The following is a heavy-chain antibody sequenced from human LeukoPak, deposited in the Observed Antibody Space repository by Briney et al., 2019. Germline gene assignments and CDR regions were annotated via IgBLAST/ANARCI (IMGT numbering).Heavy chain of an antibody. CDR1: GYNFATYW. D-gene: IGHD3-22*01. Sequence: GDFLKISCKGSGYNFATYWIVWVRQMPGEGLEWMGMIYPGDSDGRYSPSFQGQVTISADKSISTAYLQWSSLKASDTAMFYCARRRFYDSGGRLYGMDVWGQGTTVTVSS. J-gene: IGHJ6*02. CDR3: ARRRFYDSGGRLYGMDV. V-gene: IGHV5-51*01. CDR2: IYPGDSDG.